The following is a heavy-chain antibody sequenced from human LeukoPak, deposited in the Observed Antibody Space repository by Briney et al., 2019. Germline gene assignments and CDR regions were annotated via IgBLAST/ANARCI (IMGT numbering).Heavy chain of an antibody. CDR1: GGSISSYY. J-gene: IGHJ6*02. CDR2: IYYSGST. CDR3: AKDGITMVRGVSYYYGKAV. D-gene: IGHD3-10*01. V-gene: IGHV4-59*01. Sequence: SETLSLTCTVSGGSISSYYWSWIRQPPGKGLEWIGYIYYSGSTNYNPSLKSRVTISVDTSKNQFSLKLSSVTAADTAVYYCAKDGITMVRGVSYYYGKAVWGQGPTVTVSS.